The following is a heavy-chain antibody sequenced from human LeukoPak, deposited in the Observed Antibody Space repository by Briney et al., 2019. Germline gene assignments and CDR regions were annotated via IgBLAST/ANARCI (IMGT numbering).Heavy chain of an antibody. CDR1: GGTFSSYA. CDR2: IIPIFGTA. CDR3: ATFRRDGYNGFDY. V-gene: IGHV1-69*13. J-gene: IGHJ4*02. D-gene: IGHD5-24*01. Sequence: SVKVSCKASGGTFSSYAISWVRQAPGQGLEWMGGIIPIFGTANYAQKFQGRVTITADESTSTAYMELSSLRSEDTAVYYCATFRRDGYNGFDYWGQGTLVTVSS.